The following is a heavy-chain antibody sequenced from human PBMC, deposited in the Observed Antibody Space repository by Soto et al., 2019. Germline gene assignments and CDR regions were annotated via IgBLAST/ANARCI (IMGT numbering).Heavy chain of an antibody. CDR1: GYTFTTYY. D-gene: IGHD4-17*01. Sequence: QVQLVQSGAEVKNPGASVKVSCKASGYTFTTYYMHWLRQARGQGLEWMGIITPIDGSTRYDQKFKDTVTMTRDTSTSTVYMELSSLRSEDSAVYYCARAVSTKPAPIDYWGQGTLVTVSS. V-gene: IGHV1-46*01. CDR2: ITPIDGST. CDR3: ARAVSTKPAPIDY. J-gene: IGHJ4*02.